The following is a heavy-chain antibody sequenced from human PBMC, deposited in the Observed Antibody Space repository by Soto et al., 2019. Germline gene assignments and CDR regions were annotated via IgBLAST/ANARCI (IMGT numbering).Heavy chain of an antibody. CDR2: INPNGGST. CDR1: GYTFTNYY. V-gene: IGHV1-46*01. CDR3: PRSAPYDY. Sequence: QVQLMQSGAEVKKPGASVRVSCKASGYTFTNYYVHWVRQAPGQGLEWMGFINPNGGSTTYAQKFQGRFTVTTDTSTRTVYMQLSSLRSEYTAVFYCPRSAPYDYWGQGTLVTVSS. J-gene: IGHJ4*02.